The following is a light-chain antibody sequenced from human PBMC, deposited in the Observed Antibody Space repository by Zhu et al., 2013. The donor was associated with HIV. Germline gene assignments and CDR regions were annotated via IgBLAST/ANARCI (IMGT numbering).Light chain of an antibody. CDR2: EVT. J-gene: IGLJ3*02. CDR3: SSYTINTLQL. V-gene: IGLV2-14*02. CDR1: SSDVGGYNL. Sequence: QSALTQPASVSGSPGQSIAISCTGTSSDVGGYNLVSWYQQHPGKAPKLIIYEVTKRPSGVSDRFSGSKSGNTASLTISGLQAEDEGDYYCSSYTINTLQLFGGRDQGDRP.